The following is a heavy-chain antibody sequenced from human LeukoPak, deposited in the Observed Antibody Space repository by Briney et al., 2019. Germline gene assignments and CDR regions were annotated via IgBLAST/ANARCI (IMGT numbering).Heavy chain of an antibody. Sequence: GGSLRLSCAASGYTFSHYSVNWVRQAPGKGLEWVSSISSTSDYIYYADSVKGRFTISRDNTKSSLYLQMNSLRAKDTAVYYCVSGNDPDSTWENYRLDAFDIWGQGTTVIVSS. J-gene: IGHJ3*02. CDR2: ISSTSDYI. D-gene: IGHD3-16*02. CDR3: VSGNDPDSTWENYRLDAFDI. V-gene: IGHV3-21*01. CDR1: GYTFSHYS.